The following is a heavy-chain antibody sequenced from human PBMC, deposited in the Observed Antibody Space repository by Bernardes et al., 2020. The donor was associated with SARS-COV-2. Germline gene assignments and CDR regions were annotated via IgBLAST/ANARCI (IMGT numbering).Heavy chain of an antibody. J-gene: IGHJ6*02. CDR1: GFTFSDYY. CDR3: ARDFSSYGDSYYYYGTDV. D-gene: IGHD4-17*01. CDR2: ISSSSSYT. Sequence: GGSLRLSCAASGFTFSDYYMSWIRQAPGKGLEWVSYISSSSSYTNYADSVKGRFTISRDNAKNSLYLQMNSLRAEDTAVYYCARDFSSYGDSYYYYGTDVWGQGTTVTVSS. V-gene: IGHV3-11*06.